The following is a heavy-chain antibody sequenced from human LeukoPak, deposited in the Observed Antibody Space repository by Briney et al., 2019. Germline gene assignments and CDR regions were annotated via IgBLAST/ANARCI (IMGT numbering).Heavy chain of an antibody. D-gene: IGHD6-6*01. J-gene: IGHJ4*02. CDR3: ARAEYSSSYFGY. V-gene: IGHV1-69*13. CDR2: IIPIFGTA. CDR1: GYTFTSYA. Sequence: ASVKVSCKASGYTFTSYAISWVRQAPGQGLEWMGGIIPIFGTANYAQKFQGRVTITADESTSTAYMELSSLRSEDTAVYYCARAEYSSSYFGYWGQGTLVTVSS.